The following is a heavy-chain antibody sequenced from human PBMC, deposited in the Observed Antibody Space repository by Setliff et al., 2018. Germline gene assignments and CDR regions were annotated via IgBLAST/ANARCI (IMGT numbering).Heavy chain of an antibody. V-gene: IGHV3-30-3*01. CDR3: ARALPSIHIDY. Sequence: GGSLRLSCAASGITFKNAWMTWVRQAPGKGLEWVAVISYDGTYKNFVDSVKARFTISRDNSKDTLYLQMNSLRSEDTAVYYCARALPSIHIDYWGQGTLVTVSS. CDR2: ISYDGTYK. D-gene: IGHD6-6*01. CDR1: GITFKNAW. J-gene: IGHJ4*02.